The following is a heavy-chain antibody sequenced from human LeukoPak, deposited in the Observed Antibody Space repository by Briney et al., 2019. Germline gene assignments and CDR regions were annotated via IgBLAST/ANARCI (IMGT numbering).Heavy chain of an antibody. CDR3: AVYGSGFFP. V-gene: IGHV3-7*01. D-gene: IGHD3-10*01. J-gene: IGHJ6*04. CDR2: IKQDGSEK. Sequence: GGSLRLACAASGFTFSSYWMSWVRQAPGKGLEWVANIKQDGSEKYYVDSVKGRFTSSRDNAKNSLYLQMNSLRAEDTAVYYCAVYGSGFFPWGKGTTVTISS. CDR1: GFTFSSYW.